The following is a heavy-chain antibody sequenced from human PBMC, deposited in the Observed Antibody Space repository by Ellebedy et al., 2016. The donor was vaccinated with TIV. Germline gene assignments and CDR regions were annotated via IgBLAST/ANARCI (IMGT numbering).Heavy chain of an antibody. Sequence: AASVKVSCKASGYTFTDSYMHWVRQAPGQGLEWMGWINPNSGGTNYAQKFQGWVTMTRDTSISTAYMELSRLRSDDTAVYYCAGSSSAVPTHDYWGQGTLVTVSS. CDR1: GYTFTDSY. J-gene: IGHJ4*02. D-gene: IGHD6-6*01. CDR3: AGSSSAVPTHDY. CDR2: INPNSGGT. V-gene: IGHV1-2*04.